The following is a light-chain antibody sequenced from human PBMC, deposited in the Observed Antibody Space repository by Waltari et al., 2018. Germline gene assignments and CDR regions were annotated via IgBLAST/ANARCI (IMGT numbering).Light chain of an antibody. CDR1: QSVLHSSNNKNY. V-gene: IGKV4-1*01. CDR3: QQCYSLPLT. Sequence: DIVMTQSPDSLAVSLGERATLNCKYSQSVLHSSNNKNYLAWYQQKPGQPPKLLIYWASTRESGVPDRFSGSGSGTDFTLTISSLQAEDVAVYYCQQCYSLPLTFGGGTKVDIK. CDR2: WAS. J-gene: IGKJ4*01.